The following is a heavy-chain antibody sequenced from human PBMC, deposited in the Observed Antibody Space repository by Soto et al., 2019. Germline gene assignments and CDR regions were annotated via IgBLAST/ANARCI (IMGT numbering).Heavy chain of an antibody. J-gene: IGHJ4*02. D-gene: IGHD1-20*01. CDR3: ARGITLPTPLDY. V-gene: IGHV1-3*01. CDR1: GYTFTSYA. Sequence: ASVKVSCEASGYTFTSYAMHCVRQAPGQRLEWMGWINAGNGNTKYSQKFQGRVTITRDTSASTAYMEPSSLRSEDTAVYYCARGITLPTPLDYWGQGTLVTVSS. CDR2: INAGNGNT.